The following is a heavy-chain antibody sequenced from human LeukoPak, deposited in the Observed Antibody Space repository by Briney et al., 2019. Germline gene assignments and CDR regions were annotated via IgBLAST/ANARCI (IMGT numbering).Heavy chain of an antibody. CDR1: GGSFSGYY. D-gene: IGHD4-11*01. CDR3: ARGTTVTNHFYYYSMDV. Sequence: SETLSLTCAVYGGSFSGYYWSWIRQPPGKGLEWIGEINHSGSTNYNPSLKSRVTISVDTSKNQFSLKLSSVTAADTAVYYCARGTTVTNHFYYYSMDVWGKGTTVTVSS. J-gene: IGHJ6*03. V-gene: IGHV4-34*01. CDR2: INHSGST.